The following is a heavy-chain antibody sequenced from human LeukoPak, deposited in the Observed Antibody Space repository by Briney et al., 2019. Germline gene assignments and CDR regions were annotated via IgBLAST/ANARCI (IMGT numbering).Heavy chain of an antibody. CDR3: ARGHYSASRKYFDL. CDR1: GGSISSSSYY. D-gene: IGHD2-2*01. V-gene: IGHV4-39*01. J-gene: IGHJ2*01. CDR2: IYNIRST. Sequence: PSETLSLTCTVSGGSISSSSYYWAWIRQPPGKGLEWIGSIYNIRSTFYNPSLESRVTISVDTSTNQFSLKLTSVTAADTAVYYCARGHYSASRKYFDLWGSGTLVAVSS.